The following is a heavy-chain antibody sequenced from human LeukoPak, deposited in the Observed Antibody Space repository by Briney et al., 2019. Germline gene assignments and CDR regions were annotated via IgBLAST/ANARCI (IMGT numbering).Heavy chain of an antibody. CDR2: IYYSGST. J-gene: IGHJ6*02. CDR3: ARRCSSSCSYYYGMDV. Sequence: SETLSLTCTVSGGSISSYYWSWIRQPPGKGLEWIGYIYYSGSTNYNPSLKSRVTISVDTSKNQFSLKLSSVTAADTAVYYCARRCSSSCSYYYGMDVWGQGTTVTVSS. D-gene: IGHD6-13*01. CDR1: GGSISSYY. V-gene: IGHV4-59*08.